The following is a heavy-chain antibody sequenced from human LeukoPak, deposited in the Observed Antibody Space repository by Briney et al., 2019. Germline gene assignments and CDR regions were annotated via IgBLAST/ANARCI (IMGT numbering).Heavy chain of an antibody. V-gene: IGHV3-11*04. CDR1: GFTFSDYY. Sequence: PGGSLRLSCAASGFTFSDYYMSWIRQAPGKGLEWVSYISSSGSTIYYADSVKGRFTISRGNAKNSLYLQMNSLRAEDTAVYYCARVGRYYYDSSGFYYVGYWGQGTLVTVSS. CDR2: ISSSGSTI. CDR3: ARVGRYYYDSSGFYYVGY. J-gene: IGHJ4*02. D-gene: IGHD3-22*01.